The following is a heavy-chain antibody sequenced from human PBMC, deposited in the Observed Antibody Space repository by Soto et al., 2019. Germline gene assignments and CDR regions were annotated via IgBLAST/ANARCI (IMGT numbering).Heavy chain of an antibody. Sequence: QVQLVESGGGVVQPGRSLRLSCAASGFTFSSYAMHWVRQAPGKGLEWVAVISYDGSNKYYADSVKGRFTISRDNSKNTLYLQMNSLRAEDTAVYYCARKRIAAVAELNWFDPWGQGTLVTVSS. V-gene: IGHV3-30-3*01. CDR3: ARKRIAAVAELNWFDP. CDR2: ISYDGSNK. CDR1: GFTFSSYA. D-gene: IGHD6-19*01. J-gene: IGHJ5*02.